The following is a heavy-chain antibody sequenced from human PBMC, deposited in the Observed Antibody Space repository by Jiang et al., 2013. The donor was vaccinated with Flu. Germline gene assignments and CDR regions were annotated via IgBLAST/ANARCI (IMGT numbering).Heavy chain of an antibody. V-gene: IGHV3-74*01. CDR1: GFTFTNYW. J-gene: IGHJ4*02. D-gene: IGHD1/OR15-1a*01. CDR2: INPDGSTT. CDR3: ARDRNWNNPDY. Sequence: GLVQPGGSLRLSCAASGFTFTNYWMHWVRQAPGKGLVWVSRINPDGSTTNYADSVKGRFTISRDNAKNTLYLQMNSLRAEDTAVYYCARDRNWNNPDYWGQGALVTVSS.